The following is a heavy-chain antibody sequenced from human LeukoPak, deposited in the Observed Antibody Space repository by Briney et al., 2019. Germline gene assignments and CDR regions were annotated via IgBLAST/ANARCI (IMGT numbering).Heavy chain of an antibody. Sequence: GGSLSLSCAASGFTFDDYAMHWVRQAPGKGLEWVSGISWNSATIDYADSVKGRFSISRDNSKNYLYLQMNSLRAEDTAFYYCAKAVSSGTGTYYFDYWGQGTLVTVSS. D-gene: IGHD6-19*01. CDR3: AKAVSSGTGTYYFDY. CDR1: GFTFDDYA. V-gene: IGHV3-9*01. CDR2: ISWNSATI. J-gene: IGHJ4*02.